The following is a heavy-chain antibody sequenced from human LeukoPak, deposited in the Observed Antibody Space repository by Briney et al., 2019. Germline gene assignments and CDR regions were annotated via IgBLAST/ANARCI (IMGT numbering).Heavy chain of an antibody. CDR3: AREEIYDSSGYYSYYFDY. CDR1: GGSISSGGYS. Sequence: SETLSLTCAVSGGSISSGGYSWSWIRQPPGKGLEWIGYIYHSGSTYYNPSLKSRVTISVDTSKNQFSLKLSSVTAADTAVYYCAREEIYDSSGYYSYYFDYWGQGTLVTVSS. D-gene: IGHD3-22*01. J-gene: IGHJ4*02. V-gene: IGHV4-30-2*01. CDR2: IYHSGST.